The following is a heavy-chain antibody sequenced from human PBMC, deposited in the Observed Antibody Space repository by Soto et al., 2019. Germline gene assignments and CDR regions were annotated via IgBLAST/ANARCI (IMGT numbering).Heavy chain of an antibody. CDR1: GGSISSYY. D-gene: IGHD3-3*01. Sequence: ETLSLTCTVSGGSISSYYWSWIRQPPGKGLEWIGYIYYSGSTNYNPSLKSRVTISVDTSKNQFSLKLSSVTAADTAVYYCARYTYDFWSGNPYYFDYWGQGTLVTVSS. CDR2: IYYSGST. J-gene: IGHJ4*02. CDR3: ARYTYDFWSGNPYYFDY. V-gene: IGHV4-59*08.